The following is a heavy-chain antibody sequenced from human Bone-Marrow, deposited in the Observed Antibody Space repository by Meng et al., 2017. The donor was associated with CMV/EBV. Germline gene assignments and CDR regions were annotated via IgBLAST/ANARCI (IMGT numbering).Heavy chain of an antibody. V-gene: IGHV4-39*07. CDR2: IYYSGST. CDR1: GGSISSSSYY. D-gene: IGHD2-2*01. J-gene: IGHJ6*02. CDR3: AREGGYCSSTSCYYYYGMDV. Sequence: SCTVSGGSISSSSYYWGWIRQPPGKGLEWIGSIYYSGSTYYNPSLKSRVTISVDTSKNQFSLKLSSVTAADTAVYYCAREGGYCSSTSCYYYYGMDVWGQGTTVTVSS.